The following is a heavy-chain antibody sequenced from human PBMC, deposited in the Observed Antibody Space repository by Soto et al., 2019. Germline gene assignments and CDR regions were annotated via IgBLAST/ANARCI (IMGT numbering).Heavy chain of an antibody. CDR2: IYYSGST. CDR3: AREISYYDSSGYYYVYFDY. D-gene: IGHD3-22*01. V-gene: IGHV4-31*03. J-gene: IGHJ4*02. Sequence: QVQLQESGPGLVKPSQTLSITCTVSGGSISSGGYYWSWIRQHPGKGLEWIVYIYYSGSTYYNPSLKSRVILSVDTSKNQFSLKLSSVTAADTAVYYCAREISYYDSSGYYYVYFDYWGQGTLVTVSS. CDR1: GGSISSGGYY.